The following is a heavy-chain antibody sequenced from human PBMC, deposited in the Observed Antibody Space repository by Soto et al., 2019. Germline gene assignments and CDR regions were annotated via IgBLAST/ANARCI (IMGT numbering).Heavy chain of an antibody. V-gene: IGHV5-10-1*01. D-gene: IGHD4-17*01. CDR2: IDPTDSFT. J-gene: IGHJ3*01. CDR1: FTSHW. CDR3: ARQMGTVTHAFDV. Sequence: PGESLKISCKGSFTSHWSNWVRHMPGKGLELMGRIDPTDSFTNYSPSFQGHVSISFDKSIGTAYLQWSSLKASDTAMYYCARQMGTVTHAFDVWGQGTMVTVSS.